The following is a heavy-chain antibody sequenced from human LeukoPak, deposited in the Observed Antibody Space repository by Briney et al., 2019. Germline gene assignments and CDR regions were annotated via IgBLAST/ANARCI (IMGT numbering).Heavy chain of an antibody. V-gene: IGHV1-18*01. Sequence: ASVKVSCKASGYTFTSYGISWVRQAPGQGLEWMGWISAYNGNTNYAQKLQGRVTMTTDTSTSTAYMELRSLRSEDTAVYYCARGHSGYDLHYFDYWGQGTLVTVSS. J-gene: IGHJ4*02. D-gene: IGHD5-12*01. CDR2: ISAYNGNT. CDR3: ARGHSGYDLHYFDY. CDR1: GYTFTSYG.